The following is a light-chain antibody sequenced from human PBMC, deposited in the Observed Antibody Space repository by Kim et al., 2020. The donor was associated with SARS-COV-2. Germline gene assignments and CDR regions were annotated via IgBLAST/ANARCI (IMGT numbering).Light chain of an antibody. CDR2: AAS. V-gene: IGKV1-27*01. Sequence: ASVGDRVTITCRASQGIGNYLAWYQQKPGKVPKLLIYAASALRSGVPSRFSGSGSGTDFTLTITSLQPEDVAVYYCQQCKGAPWTFGHGTKVDIK. CDR1: QGIGNY. CDR3: QQCKGAPWT. J-gene: IGKJ1*01.